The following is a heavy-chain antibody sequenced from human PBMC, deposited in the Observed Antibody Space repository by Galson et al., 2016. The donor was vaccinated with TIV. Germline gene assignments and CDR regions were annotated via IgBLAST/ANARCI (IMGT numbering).Heavy chain of an antibody. Sequence: SLRLSCAASGFTFDDYALHWVRQAPGKGLEWVLGISWNGGVAGYADSVKGRFTISRDNAKNSLYLKMNSLRTDDTAVYFCCKGSGDAPYYLYMDVWGEGTTVIVSS. D-gene: IGHD2-21*01. CDR2: ISWNGGVA. CDR1: GFTFDDYA. J-gene: IGHJ6*03. V-gene: IGHV3-9*01. CDR3: CKGSGDAPYYLYMDV.